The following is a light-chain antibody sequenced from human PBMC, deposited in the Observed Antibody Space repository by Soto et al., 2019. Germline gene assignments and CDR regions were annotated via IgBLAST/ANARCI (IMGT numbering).Light chain of an antibody. CDR2: VNGDGRH. J-gene: IGLJ3*02. CDR3: QTWGTGVQV. Sequence: QSALTQSPSASASLGASVKLTCTLNNGHTTYAIAWHQQQPEKGPRFLMKVNGDGRHNKGDGIPDRFSGSSSGAERYLTISSLLSEDEGDYYCQTWGTGVQVFGGGTKLTVL. V-gene: IGLV4-69*01. CDR1: NGHTTYA.